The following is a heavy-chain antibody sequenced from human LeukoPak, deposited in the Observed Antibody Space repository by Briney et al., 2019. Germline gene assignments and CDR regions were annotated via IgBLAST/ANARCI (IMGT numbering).Heavy chain of an antibody. CDR3: ARGRGIAARERGSLRGY. CDR2: MNPNSGNT. CDR1: GYTFTSYD. J-gene: IGHJ4*02. V-gene: IGHV1-8*01. Sequence: ASVKVSCKASGYTFTSYDINWVRQATGQGLEWMGWMNPNSGNTGYAQKFQGRVTMTRNTSISTAYMELSSLRSEDTAVYYCARGRGIAARERGSLRGYWGQGTLVTVSS. D-gene: IGHD6-6*01.